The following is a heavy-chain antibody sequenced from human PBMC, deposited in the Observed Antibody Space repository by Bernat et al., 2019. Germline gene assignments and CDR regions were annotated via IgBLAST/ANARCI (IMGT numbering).Heavy chain of an antibody. CDR1: GFTFSSYA. Sequence: QVQLVESGGGVVQPGRSLRLSCAASGFTFSSYAMHWVRQAPGKGLEWVAVISYDGSDKYYADSLKGRFTISRDNSKSTLFLQMNNLRAEDTAVYYCAKDPSYIDFWGTGYFDYWGQGTLVTVSS. CDR2: ISYDGSDK. V-gene: IGHV3-30*18. CDR3: AKDPSYIDFWGTGYFDY. D-gene: IGHD3-3*01. J-gene: IGHJ4*02.